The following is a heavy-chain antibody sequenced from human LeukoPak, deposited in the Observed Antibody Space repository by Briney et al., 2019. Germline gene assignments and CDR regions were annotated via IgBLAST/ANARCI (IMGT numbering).Heavy chain of an antibody. V-gene: IGHV4-59*01. CDR3: ASPYDSSGYSYTY. D-gene: IGHD3-22*01. Sequence: SETLSLTCTVSGGSISSYYWSWLRQPPGKGLEWIGHIYYSGSTNYNPSLKSRVTISVDTSKNQFSLKLSSVTAADTAVYYCASPYDSSGYSYTYWGQGTLVTVSS. CDR2: IYYSGST. CDR1: GGSISSYY. J-gene: IGHJ4*02.